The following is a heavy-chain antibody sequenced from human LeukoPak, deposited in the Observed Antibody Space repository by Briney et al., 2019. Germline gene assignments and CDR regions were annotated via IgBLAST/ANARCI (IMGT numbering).Heavy chain of an antibody. D-gene: IGHD2-15*01. CDR1: GFTFSSYA. CDR3: ARDNGGGTVY. Sequence: GGSLRLSCAATGFTFSSYAMSWVRQAPGKGLEWVSAISGSGGSTYYADSVKGRFTISRDNAKNSLYLQVDSLRAEDTAVYYCARDNGGGTVYWGQGTLVTVSS. J-gene: IGHJ4*02. V-gene: IGHV3-23*01. CDR2: ISGSGGST.